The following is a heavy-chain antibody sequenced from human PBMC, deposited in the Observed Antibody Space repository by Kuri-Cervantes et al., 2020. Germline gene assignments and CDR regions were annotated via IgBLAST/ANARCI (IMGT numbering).Heavy chain of an antibody. CDR1: GFTFSSYA. D-gene: IGHD5-24*01. CDR2: INHSGST. V-gene: IGHV4-34*01. Sequence: ESLKISCAASGFTFSSYAMSWIRQPPGKGLEWIGEINHSGSTNYNPSLKSRVTVSVDTSKNQFSLKLSSVTAADTAVYYCARGSGYNYYYYYGMDVWGQGTTVTVSS. CDR3: ARGSGYNYYYYYGMDV. J-gene: IGHJ6*02.